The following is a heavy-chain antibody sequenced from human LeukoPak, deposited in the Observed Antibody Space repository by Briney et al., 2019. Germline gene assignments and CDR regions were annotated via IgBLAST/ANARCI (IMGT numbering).Heavy chain of an antibody. Sequence: GGSLRLSCAASGFAFSSLAMGWVRQAPGQGLEWVSVISDSGSLTYYADSVKGRSTISRDNSKNTLFLQMNSLRAEDTAVYYCAKDARRTDGWYFFDYWGQGTLVTVSS. CDR1: GFAFSSLA. D-gene: IGHD6-19*01. V-gene: IGHV3-23*01. CDR3: AKDARRTDGWYFFDY. CDR2: ISDSGSLT. J-gene: IGHJ4*02.